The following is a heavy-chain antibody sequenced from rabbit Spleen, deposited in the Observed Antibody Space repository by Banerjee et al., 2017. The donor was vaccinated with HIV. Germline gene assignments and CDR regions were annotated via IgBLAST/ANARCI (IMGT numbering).Heavy chain of an antibody. CDR1: GVSFSDNSY. CDR3: VREVAAKFSL. J-gene: IGHJ3*01. CDR2: IDTGSSGFT. D-gene: IGHD4-1*01. Sequence: QSLEESGGDLVKPGASLTLTCIASGVSFSDNSYMCWVRQAPGKGLEWIVCIDTGSSGFTYFASWAKGRFTISKTSSTTVTLQMTSLTAADTATYFCVREVAAKFSLWGQGTLVTVS. V-gene: IGHV1S40*01.